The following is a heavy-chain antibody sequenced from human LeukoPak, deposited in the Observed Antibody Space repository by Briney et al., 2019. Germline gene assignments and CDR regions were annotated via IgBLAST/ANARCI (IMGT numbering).Heavy chain of an antibody. CDR3: AKRAVTATIERGYLDN. CDR1: GFTFSNYA. Sequence: GGSLRLPCAASGFTFSNYAIHWVRQAPGKGLEWVAVISYDGSNTNYADSVKGRFTISRDNSKTTLYLQMDSLRAEDTALYYCAKRAVTATIERGYLDNWGQGTLVIVSS. J-gene: IGHJ4*02. D-gene: IGHD2-21*02. V-gene: IGHV3-30-3*02. CDR2: ISYDGSNT.